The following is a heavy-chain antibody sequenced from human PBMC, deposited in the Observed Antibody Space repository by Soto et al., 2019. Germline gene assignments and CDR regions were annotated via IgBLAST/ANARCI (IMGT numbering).Heavy chain of an antibody. CDR3: AKQPAYIRTFDY. D-gene: IGHD3-16*01. CDR1: GFTFTNYA. V-gene: IGHV3-23*01. J-gene: IGHJ4*02. CDR2: ITGGGGGRT. Sequence: GESLKISCAASGFTFTNYAMNWVRQAPGKGLEWVSTITGGGGGRTNYADSVKGRFTISRDNSKNTLYLQMNSLRAEDTAVYYCAKQPAYIRTFDYWGQGALVTAPQ.